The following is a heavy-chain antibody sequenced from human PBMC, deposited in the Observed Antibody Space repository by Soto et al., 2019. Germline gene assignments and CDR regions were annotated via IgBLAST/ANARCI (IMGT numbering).Heavy chain of an antibody. V-gene: IGHV3-23*01. J-gene: IGHJ4*02. Sequence: GGSLRLSCAASGFTFSSYAMSWVRQAPGKGLEWVSAISGSGGSTYYADSVKGRFTISRDNSKNTLYLQMNSLRAEDTAVYYCAKYDFWSGYYRVVTATRAAFDYWGQGTLVTVSS. D-gene: IGHD3-3*01. CDR1: GFTFSSYA. CDR3: AKYDFWSGYYRVVTATRAAFDY. CDR2: ISGSGGST.